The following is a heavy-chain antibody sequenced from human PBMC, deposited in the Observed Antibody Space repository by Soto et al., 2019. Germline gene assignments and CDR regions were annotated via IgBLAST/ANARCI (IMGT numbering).Heavy chain of an antibody. CDR1: GGTFSSYT. CDR3: ARYASSGNNSVWYTFDP. CDR2: IIPIFGTT. V-gene: IGHV1-69*13. J-gene: IGHJ5*02. Sequence: ASVKVSCKASGGTFSSYTIKWVRQAPGQGLEWMGGIIPIFGTTNYAKKFQGRVTITADESTSTAYMELSSLRSEDTAVYYCARYASSGNNSVWYTFDPWGQGTLVTVSS. D-gene: IGHD6-19*01.